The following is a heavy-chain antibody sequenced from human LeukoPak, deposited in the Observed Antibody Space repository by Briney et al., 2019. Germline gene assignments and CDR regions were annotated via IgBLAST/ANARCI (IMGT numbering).Heavy chain of an antibody. V-gene: IGHV3-30*18. D-gene: IGHD3-16*01. CDR2: ITYDGITK. CDR3: AKVSGAGELDY. Sequence: GGSLRPSCAASGFIFSSHGMHWVRQAPGKGLEWVAVITYDGITKYNADSVKGRFTISRDNSKNTLYLQMNSLRIEDTAVYYCAKVSGAGELDYWGQGTLVTVSS. CDR1: GFIFSSHG. J-gene: IGHJ4*02.